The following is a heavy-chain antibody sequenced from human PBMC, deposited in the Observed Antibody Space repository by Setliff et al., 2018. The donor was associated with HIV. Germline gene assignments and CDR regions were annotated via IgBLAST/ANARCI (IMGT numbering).Heavy chain of an antibody. D-gene: IGHD1-26*01. CDR1: GFSFSSYE. CDR3: AKVGYSGSYQGAFDY. CDR2: ITSGGST. Sequence: GGSLRLSCAASGFSFSSYEMNWVRQTPEKGLEWVSIITSGGSTYYADSAKGRFNISRDNSQNTLYLQMNSLRAEDTAVYYCAKVGYSGSYQGAFDYWGQGTLVTVSS. V-gene: IGHV3-23*01. J-gene: IGHJ4*02.